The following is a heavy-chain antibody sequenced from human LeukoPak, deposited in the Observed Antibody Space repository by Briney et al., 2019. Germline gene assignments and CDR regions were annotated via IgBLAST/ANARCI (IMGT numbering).Heavy chain of an antibody. CDR1: GYTFTSYY. CDR2: INPSGGST. J-gene: IGHJ5*02. CDR3: ARQYYYDSSGYRWYWFDP. Sequence: GASVKVSCKASGYTFTSYYMHWVRQAPGQGLEWMGIINPSGGSTSYAQKFQGRVTMTRDMSTSTVYMELSSLRSEDTAVYYCARQYYYDSSGYRWYWFDPWGQGTLVTVSS. D-gene: IGHD3-22*01. V-gene: IGHV1-46*01.